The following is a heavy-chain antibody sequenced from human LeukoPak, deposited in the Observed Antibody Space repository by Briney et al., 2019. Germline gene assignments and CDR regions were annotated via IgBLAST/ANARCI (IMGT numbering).Heavy chain of an antibody. CDR3: ARDRGGTLDY. CDR2: IYHSGST. D-gene: IGHD1-14*01. J-gene: IGHJ4*02. Sequence: PSQTLSLTCAVPGGSISSGGYSWSWIRQPPGKGLEWIGYIYHSGSTYYNPSLKSRVTISVDRSKNQFSLKLSSVTAADTAVYYCARDRGGTLDYWGQGTLVTVSS. CDR1: GGSISSGGYS. V-gene: IGHV4-30-2*01.